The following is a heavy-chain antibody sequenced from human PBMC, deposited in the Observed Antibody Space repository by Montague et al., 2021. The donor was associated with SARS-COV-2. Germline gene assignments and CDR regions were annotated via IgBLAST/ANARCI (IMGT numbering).Heavy chain of an antibody. CDR3: ARDFAHRGD. D-gene: IGHD3-10*01. Sequence: SLRLSCAASGFIFKDYWMHWVRQVQGKGLVWVSRINGVGSATTYADFVKGRFTISRDNAENTLYLQMDSLRAEDTAVYYCARDFAHRGDWGQGTLVTVSS. CDR1: GFIFKDYW. J-gene: IGHJ4*02. V-gene: IGHV3-74*01. CDR2: INGVGSAT.